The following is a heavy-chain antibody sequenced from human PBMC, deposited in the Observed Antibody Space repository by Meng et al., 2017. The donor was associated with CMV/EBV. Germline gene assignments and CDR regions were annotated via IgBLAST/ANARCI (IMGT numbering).Heavy chain of an antibody. CDR3: ARDPVVSSTPGEWNY. J-gene: IGHJ4*02. CDR2: ISSSSSYI. CDR1: GLTFSSDS. D-gene: IGHD2-2*01. Sequence: SGLTFSSDSMNGVRQAPGKGLEWVSAISSSSSYIYYADSVKGRFTISRDNAKNSLYLQMNSLRAEDTAVYYCARDPVVSSTPGEWNYWGQGTLVTVSS. V-gene: IGHV3-21*01.